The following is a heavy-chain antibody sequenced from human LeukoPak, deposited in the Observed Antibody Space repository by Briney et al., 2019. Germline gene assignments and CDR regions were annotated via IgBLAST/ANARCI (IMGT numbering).Heavy chain of an antibody. Sequence: ASVKVSCKASGGTFSSYTISWVRQAPGQGLEWMGRIIPILGIANYAQKFQGRVTITADKSTSTAYMELSSLRSEDTAVYYCAPSITMVRGVTIGDDYWGQGTLVTVSS. J-gene: IGHJ4*02. CDR1: GGTFSSYT. D-gene: IGHD3-10*01. V-gene: IGHV1-69*02. CDR2: IIPILGIA. CDR3: APSITMVRGVTIGDDY.